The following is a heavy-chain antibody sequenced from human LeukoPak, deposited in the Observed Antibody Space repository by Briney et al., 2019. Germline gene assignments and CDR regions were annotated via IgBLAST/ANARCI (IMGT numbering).Heavy chain of an antibody. Sequence: SVKVSCKASGGSFSSYAISWVRQAPGQGLEWMGGIIPIFGTANYAQKFQGRVTITTDESTSTAYMELSSLRSEDTAVYYCARDWKSAFDIWGQGTMVTVSS. CDR3: ARDWKSAFDI. D-gene: IGHD1-1*01. CDR1: GGSFSSYA. CDR2: IIPIFGTA. V-gene: IGHV1-69*05. J-gene: IGHJ3*02.